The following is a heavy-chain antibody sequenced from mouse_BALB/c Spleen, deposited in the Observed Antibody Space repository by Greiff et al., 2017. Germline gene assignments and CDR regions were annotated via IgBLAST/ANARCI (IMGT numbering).Heavy chain of an antibody. CDR3: AREFPSAAWFAY. D-gene: IGHD3-1*01. J-gene: IGHJ3*01. CDR1: GFTFSDYY. Sequence: EVQLVESGGGLVKPGGSLKLSCAASGFTFSDYYMYWVRQTPEKRLEWVATISDGGSYTYYPDSVKGRFTISRDNAKNNLYLQMSSLKSEDTAMYYCAREFPSAAWFAYWGQGTLVTVSA. V-gene: IGHV5-4*02. CDR2: ISDGGSYT.